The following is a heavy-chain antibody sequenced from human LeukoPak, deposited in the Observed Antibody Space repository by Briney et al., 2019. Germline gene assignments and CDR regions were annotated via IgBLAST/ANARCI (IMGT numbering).Heavy chain of an antibody. CDR1: GGTFSSYA. CDR3: GAEGRDGYQFDF. D-gene: IGHD5-24*01. V-gene: IGHV1-69*13. CDR2: IIPIFGTA. J-gene: IGHJ4*02. Sequence: SVKVSCKASGGTFSSYAISWVRQAPGQGLEWMGGIIPIFGTANYAQKFQGRVTITADESTSTAYMELSSLRSEDTAVYYCGAEGRDGYQFDFWGQGTLVTVSS.